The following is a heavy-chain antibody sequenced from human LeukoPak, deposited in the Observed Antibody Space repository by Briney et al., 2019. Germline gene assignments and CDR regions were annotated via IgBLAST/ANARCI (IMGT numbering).Heavy chain of an antibody. CDR2: INPNSGGT. V-gene: IGHV1-2*02. CDR3: ARDREYSSGWPYYYYYGMDV. J-gene: IGHJ6*02. Sequence: ASVKVSCKASGYTFTGYYMHWVRQAPGQGVEWMGWINPNSGGTNYAQKFQGRVTMTRDTSISTAYMELSRLRSDDTAVYYCARDREYSSGWPYYYYYGMDVWGQGTTVTVSS. CDR1: GYTFTGYY. D-gene: IGHD6-19*01.